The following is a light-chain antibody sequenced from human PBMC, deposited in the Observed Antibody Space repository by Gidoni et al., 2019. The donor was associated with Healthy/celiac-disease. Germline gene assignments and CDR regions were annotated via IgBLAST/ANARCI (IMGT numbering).Light chain of an antibody. CDR3: QQSYSTPFT. CDR2: AAS. V-gene: IGKV1-39*01. J-gene: IGKJ3*01. Sequence: DIQITQSPSSLSASVGDRFTITCRASQSSSSYLNWYQQKPGKAPKLLIYAASSLQSGVPSRFSGSGSGTDFTLTISSLQPEDFATYYCQQSYSTPFTFGPGTKVDIK. CDR1: QSSSSY.